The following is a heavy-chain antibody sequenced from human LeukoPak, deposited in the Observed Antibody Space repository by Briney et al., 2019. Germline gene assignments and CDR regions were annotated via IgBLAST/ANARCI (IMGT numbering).Heavy chain of an antibody. D-gene: IGHD5-24*01. V-gene: IGHV3-23*01. CDR2: ISGSGGST. Sequence: GGSLRLSCAATGFTFSSYAMSWVRQAPGKGLEWVSAISGSGGSTYYADSVKGRFTISRDNSKNTLYLQMNSLRAEDTAVYYCAKARRDGYTKGHWGQGTLVTVSS. CDR3: AKARRDGYTKGH. J-gene: IGHJ4*02. CDR1: GFTFSSYA.